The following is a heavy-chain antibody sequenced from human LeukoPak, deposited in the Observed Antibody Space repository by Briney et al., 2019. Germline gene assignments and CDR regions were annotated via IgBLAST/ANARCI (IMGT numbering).Heavy chain of an antibody. CDR2: MNPNSGNT. CDR1: GYTFTSYD. Sequence: GASVKVSCKASGYTFTSYDINWVRQATGQGLEWMGWMNPNSGNTGYAQKFQGRVTMTRNTSISTAYMELSSLRSEDTAVYYCARGRGIAVAEPVRYWGQGTLVTVSS. D-gene: IGHD6-19*01. V-gene: IGHV1-8*01. J-gene: IGHJ4*02. CDR3: ARGRGIAVAEPVRY.